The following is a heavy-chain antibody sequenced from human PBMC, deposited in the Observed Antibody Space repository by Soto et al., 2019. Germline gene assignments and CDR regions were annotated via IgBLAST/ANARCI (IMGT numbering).Heavy chain of an antibody. D-gene: IGHD3-22*01. Sequence: GASVKVSCKASGYTFTGYYMHWVRQAPGQGLEWMGWINPNSGGTNYAQKFQGWVTMTRDTSISTAYMELSRLRSDDTAVYYCAREARYDSSGYYYVTLNWFDPWGQGTLVTVSS. CDR2: INPNSGGT. J-gene: IGHJ5*02. CDR3: AREARYDSSGYYYVTLNWFDP. CDR1: GYTFTGYY. V-gene: IGHV1-2*04.